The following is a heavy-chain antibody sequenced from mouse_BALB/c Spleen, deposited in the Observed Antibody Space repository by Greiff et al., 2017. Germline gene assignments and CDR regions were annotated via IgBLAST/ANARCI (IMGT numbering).Heavy chain of an antibody. D-gene: IGHD4-1*01. J-gene: IGHJ4*01. Sequence: VQLQQSGAELARPGASVKMSCKASGYTFTSYTMHWVKQRPGQGLEWIGYINPSSGYTNYNQKFKDKATLTVDKSSSTAYMQLSSPTSEDSAVYYCARSDWDNAMDYWGQGTSVTVSS. CDR3: ARSDWDNAMDY. V-gene: IGHV1-4*01. CDR2: INPSSGYT. CDR1: GYTFTSYT.